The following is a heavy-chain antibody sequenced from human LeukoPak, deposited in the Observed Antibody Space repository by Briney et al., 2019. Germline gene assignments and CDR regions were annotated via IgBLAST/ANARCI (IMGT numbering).Heavy chain of an antibody. CDR2: IIPVFGTA. CDR1: GFTFSSYA. Sequence: TGGSLRLSCAASGFTFSSYAISWVRQAPGQGLEWMGGIIPVFGTANYAQKFQGRVTITADESTSTAYMELRSLRSDDTAVYYCARDHGTLLWFGELLPVDYWGQGTLVTVSS. CDR3: ARDHGTLLWFGELLPVDY. J-gene: IGHJ4*02. D-gene: IGHD3-10*01. V-gene: IGHV1-69*01.